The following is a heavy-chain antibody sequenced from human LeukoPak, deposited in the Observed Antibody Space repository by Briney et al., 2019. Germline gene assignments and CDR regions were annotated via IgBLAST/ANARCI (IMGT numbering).Heavy chain of an antibody. CDR2: LNEDGGIT. CDR1: GYSFSSFW. D-gene: IGHD3-16*01. J-gene: IGHJ4*02. Sequence: GVSLRLSCEGSGYSFSSFWMHWVRQAPGEGLVWVSRLNEDGGITNYADFAKGRFTISRDNARNTLYLQMNSLSADDTAVYYCTRDIGGRSAYWGQGALVTVSS. CDR3: TRDIGGRSAY. V-gene: IGHV3-74*01.